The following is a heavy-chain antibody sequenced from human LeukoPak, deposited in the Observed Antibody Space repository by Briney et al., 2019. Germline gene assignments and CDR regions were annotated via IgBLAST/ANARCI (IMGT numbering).Heavy chain of an antibody. D-gene: IGHD2-15*01. CDR3: ASDTCSGGTCYSCY. J-gene: IGHJ4*02. Sequence: VASVRVSCKASGYTFTGYYMHWARQAPGQGLEWMGWINPSSGDTNSAQKFQGRVTMTRDTSISTAYMELTRLRSDDTAVYYCASDTCSGGTCYSCYWGQGTLVTVSS. CDR2: INPSSGDT. V-gene: IGHV1-2*02. CDR1: GYTFTGYY.